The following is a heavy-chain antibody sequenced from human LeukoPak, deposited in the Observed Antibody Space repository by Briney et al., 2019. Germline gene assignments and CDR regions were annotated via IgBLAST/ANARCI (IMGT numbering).Heavy chain of an antibody. CDR2: LSGSSGST. D-gene: IGHD3-22*01. Sequence: GGSLRLSCAASGFTFSSYAMDWVRQAPGKGLEWVSVLSGSSGSTYSADSVKGRFTISRDNSKNTLYLQMNNLRAEDTAVYYCAKTYRAYNYYDSSGPSYYFDYWGQGTLVTVSS. V-gene: IGHV3-23*01. J-gene: IGHJ4*02. CDR3: AKTYRAYNYYDSSGPSYYFDY. CDR1: GFTFSSYA.